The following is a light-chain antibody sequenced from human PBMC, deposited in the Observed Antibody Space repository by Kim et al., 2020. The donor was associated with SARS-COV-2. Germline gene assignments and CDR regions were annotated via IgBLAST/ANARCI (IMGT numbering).Light chain of an antibody. J-gene: IGKJ2*01. Sequence: EIVLTQSPGTLSLSPGERAILSCRASQSVSSSYLAWYQQKPGQAPRLLIYGASSRATGIPDRFSGSGSGTDFTLTISRLEPEDFAVYYCQQYGSSPETFGQGTKLEI. CDR2: GAS. V-gene: IGKV3-20*01. CDR1: QSVSSSY. CDR3: QQYGSSPET.